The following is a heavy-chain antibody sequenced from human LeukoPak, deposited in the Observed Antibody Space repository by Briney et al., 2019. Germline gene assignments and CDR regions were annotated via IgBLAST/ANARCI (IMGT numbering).Heavy chain of an antibody. Sequence: GGSLRLSCTASGFTFGDHAMSWVRQAPGKGLEWVGFIRSKAYGGTTEYAASVKGRFTISRDDSKSIAYLQMNSLKTEDTAVYYCTRDRTGYSYGYGSTSAFDYWGQGTLVTVSS. J-gene: IGHJ4*02. CDR2: IRSKAYGGTT. D-gene: IGHD5-18*01. CDR3: TRDRTGYSYGYGSTSAFDY. V-gene: IGHV3-49*04. CDR1: GFTFGDHA.